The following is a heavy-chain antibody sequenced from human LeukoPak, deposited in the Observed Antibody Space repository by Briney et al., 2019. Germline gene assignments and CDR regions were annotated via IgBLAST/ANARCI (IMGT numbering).Heavy chain of an antibody. CDR3: ARDPGSYRSDY. D-gene: IGHD3-16*02. V-gene: IGHV1-18*01. CDR1: GYTFTSYG. Sequence: ASEKVSCKASGYTFTSYGISWVRQAPGQGLEWMGWISTYKNNTNYAQKLQGRVTMTTDTSTSTAYMELRSLRSDDTAVYYCARDPGSYRSDYWGQGTLVTVSS. CDR2: ISTYKNNT. J-gene: IGHJ4*02.